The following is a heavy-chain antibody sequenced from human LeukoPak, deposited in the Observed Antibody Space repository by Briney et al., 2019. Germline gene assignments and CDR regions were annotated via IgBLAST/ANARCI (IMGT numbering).Heavy chain of an antibody. CDR3: ARHTGGLRYFDWSFDY. J-gene: IGHJ4*02. Sequence: GEYLKISCKGSGYSYISYWIGWVRQMPGKGLEWMGIIYPGDSDTRYSPSFQGQVTISADKSISTAYLQWSSLQASDTAMHYCARHTGGLRYFDWSFDYWGQGTLVTVSS. D-gene: IGHD3-9*01. V-gene: IGHV5-51*01. CDR2: IYPGDSDT. CDR1: GYSYISYW.